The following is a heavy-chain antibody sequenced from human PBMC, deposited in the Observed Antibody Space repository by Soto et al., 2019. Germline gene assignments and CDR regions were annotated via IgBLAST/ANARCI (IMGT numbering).Heavy chain of an antibody. CDR3: AKGYAYFDL. Sequence: GGSLRLSCAASEFTFSSYTMNWVRQAPGKGLEWVSSISSSSSHIYYADSMKGQFTISRDNAKNSLYLQLNSLRAEDTAVYYCAKGYAYFDLWGRGTLVTVSS. CDR2: ISSSSSHI. J-gene: IGHJ2*01. V-gene: IGHV3-21*01. CDR1: EFTFSSYT. D-gene: IGHD5-12*01.